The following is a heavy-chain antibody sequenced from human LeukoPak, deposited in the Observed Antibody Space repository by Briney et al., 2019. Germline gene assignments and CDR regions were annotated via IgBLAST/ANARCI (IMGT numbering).Heavy chain of an antibody. CDR3: AFLGSSGWFDY. CDR2: INPNSGGT. J-gene: IGHJ4*02. D-gene: IGHD6-19*01. V-gene: IGHV1-2*06. Sequence: ASVKVSCKASGYTFTGYYMHWVRQAPGQGLEWMGRINPNSGGTNYAQKFQGRVTMTRDTSTSTAYMELRSLRSDDTAVYYCAFLGSSGWFDYWGQGTLVTVSS. CDR1: GYTFTGYY.